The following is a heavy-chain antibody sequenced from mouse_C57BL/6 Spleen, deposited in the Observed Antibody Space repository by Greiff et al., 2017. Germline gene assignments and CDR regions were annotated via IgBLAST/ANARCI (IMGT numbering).Heavy chain of an antibody. V-gene: IGHV1-61*01. CDR2: IYPSDSET. CDR1: GYTFTSYW. J-gene: IGHJ4*01. Sequence: QVQLKQPGAELVRPGSSVKLSCKASGYTFTSYWMDWVKQRPGQGLEWIGNIYPSDSETHYNQKFKDKATLTVAKSSSTAYMQLSSLTSEDSAVYYCASHYDYGGGYAMDYWGQGTSVTVSS. CDR3: ASHYDYGGGYAMDY. D-gene: IGHD2-4*01.